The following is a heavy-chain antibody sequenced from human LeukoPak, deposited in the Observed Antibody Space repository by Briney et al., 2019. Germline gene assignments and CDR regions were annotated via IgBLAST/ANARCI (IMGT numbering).Heavy chain of an antibody. CDR2: ISSSSSYI. D-gene: IGHD6-13*01. CDR3: ARVVYSSSWYGYYYYYCMDV. CDR1: GFTFSSYS. V-gene: IGHV3-21*01. J-gene: IGHJ6*03. Sequence: TGGSLRVSCAASGFTFSSYSMNWVRQAPGKGLEWVSSISSSSSYIYYADSVKGRFTISRDNAKNSLYLQMNSLRAEDTAVYYCARVVYSSSWYGYYYYYCMDVWGKGTTVTVSS.